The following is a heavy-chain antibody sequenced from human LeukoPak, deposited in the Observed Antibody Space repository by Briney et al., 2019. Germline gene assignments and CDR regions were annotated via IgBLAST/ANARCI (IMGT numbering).Heavy chain of an antibody. V-gene: IGHV3-30-3*01. J-gene: IGHJ4*02. CDR2: VSYDGSYE. CDR1: GFTFSSYA. CDR3: ARELTRRFDY. D-gene: IGHD6-6*01. Sequence: GGSLRLSCAASGFTFSSYAMYWVRQAPGEGLEWVAVVSYDGSYEYYIESVKGRFTISRDNSKNVLYLQMNSPRVEDTAVYYCARELTRRFDYWGQGTLVTVSS.